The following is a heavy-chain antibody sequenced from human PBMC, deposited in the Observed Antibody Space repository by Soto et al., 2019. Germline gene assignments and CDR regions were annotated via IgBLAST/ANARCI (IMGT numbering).Heavy chain of an antibody. V-gene: IGHV1-18*01. CDR1: GYSFTIYG. Sequence: QVQLVQSGAEVKKPGASVKVSCKASGYSFTIYGISWVRQAPGQGLEWLGWISAYNGNTNYAQILQGRVTMTTDTSTSTAYMELRSLRSDDTAVYYCARAFNYYDSSGNWYFDLGGRGTLVTVSS. CDR3: ARAFNYYDSSGNWYFDL. D-gene: IGHD3-22*01. J-gene: IGHJ2*01. CDR2: ISAYNGNT.